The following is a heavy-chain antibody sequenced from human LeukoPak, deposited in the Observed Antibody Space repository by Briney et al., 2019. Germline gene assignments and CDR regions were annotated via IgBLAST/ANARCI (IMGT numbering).Heavy chain of an antibody. V-gene: IGHV4-31*03. Sequence: SQTLSLTCTVSGGSISSGGYYWSWIRQHPGKGLEWIGYIYYSGSTYYNPSLKSRVTISVDTSKNQFSLKLSSVTAADTAVYYCARDRESLAAAGIFDYWGQGTLVTVSS. CDR2: IYYSGST. D-gene: IGHD6-13*01. CDR1: GGSISSGGYY. J-gene: IGHJ4*02. CDR3: ARDRESLAAAGIFDY.